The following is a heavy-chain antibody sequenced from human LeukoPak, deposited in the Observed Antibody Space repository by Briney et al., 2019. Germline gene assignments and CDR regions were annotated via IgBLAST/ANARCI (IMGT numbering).Heavy chain of an antibody. V-gene: IGHV1-18*01. CDR1: GYTFTSYG. CDR3: ARDPVQKYSSGPGWFDP. J-gene: IGHJ5*02. D-gene: IGHD6-19*01. Sequence: ASVKVSCKASGYTFTSYGISWVRQAPGQGLEWMGSISAYNGNTNYAQKLQGTVTMTTDTSTSTAYMELRSLRSDDTAVYYCARDPVQKYSSGPGWFDPWGQGTLVTVSS. CDR2: ISAYNGNT.